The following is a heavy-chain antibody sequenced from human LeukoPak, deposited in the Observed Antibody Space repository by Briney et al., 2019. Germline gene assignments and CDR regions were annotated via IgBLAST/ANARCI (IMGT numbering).Heavy chain of an antibody. CDR1: RGSISRSDYY. V-gene: IGHV4-39*01. CDR3: ATLDYKYDSSGFQFDS. J-gene: IGHJ4*02. D-gene: IGHD3-22*01. CDR2: IYSSGSS. Sequence: SEILFLTCTVSRGSISRSDYYWGWIRQPPGKGLEWLGSIYSSGSSYYNPSLKSRVAISVDTSKNQFSLKLSSVTAADTAVYYCATLDYKYDSSGFQFDSWGQGTLVSVSS.